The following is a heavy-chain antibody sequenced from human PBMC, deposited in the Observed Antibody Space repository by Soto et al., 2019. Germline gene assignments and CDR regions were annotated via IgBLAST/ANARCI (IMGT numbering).Heavy chain of an antibody. CDR1: GGTFSSYG. Sequence: ASVKVSCKASGGTFSSYGISWVRQAPGQGLEWMGRIIPFLGTKNYAQNFQDRLTVTADTSTNTDFMELSSLRSDDTAVYYCAREGYTSSSIHSFLDSWGQGTLVTVSS. CDR3: AREGYTSSSIHSFLDS. J-gene: IGHJ4*02. V-gene: IGHV1-69*10. D-gene: IGHD6-6*01. CDR2: IIPFLGTK.